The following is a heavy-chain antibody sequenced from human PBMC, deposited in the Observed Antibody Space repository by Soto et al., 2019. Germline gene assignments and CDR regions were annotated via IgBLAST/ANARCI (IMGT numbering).Heavy chain of an antibody. D-gene: IGHD2-8*01. Sequence: SETLSLTCTVSGGSISSSSYYWGWIRQPPGKGLEWIGSIYYSGSTYYNPSLKSRVTISVDTSKNQFSLKLSSVTAADTAVYYCARDALSPSGGCYSWGQGTLVTVSS. V-gene: IGHV4-39*02. CDR2: IYYSGST. J-gene: IGHJ4*02. CDR3: ARDALSPSGGCYS. CDR1: GGSISSSSYY.